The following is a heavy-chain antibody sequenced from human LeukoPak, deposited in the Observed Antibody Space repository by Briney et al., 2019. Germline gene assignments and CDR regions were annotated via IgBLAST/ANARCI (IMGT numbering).Heavy chain of an antibody. J-gene: IGHJ3*02. CDR2: ISGSSSNT. Sequence: ASVKVSCKAYGYTFMSHGISWVRQAPGQGLEWMGWISGSSSNTNYAQRLQGRVTMTTDTSTTTAYMELRSLKSDDTAVYYCARATGSWGHDGFDIWGQGTMVTVSS. CDR3: ARATGSWGHDGFDI. D-gene: IGHD3-16*01. CDR1: GYTFMSHG. V-gene: IGHV1-18*01.